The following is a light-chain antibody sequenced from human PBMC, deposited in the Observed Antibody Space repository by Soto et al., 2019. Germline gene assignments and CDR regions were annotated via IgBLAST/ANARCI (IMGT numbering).Light chain of an antibody. CDR2: LNSDGSH. CDR3: QTWGTGIHVV. CDR1: SGHSSYA. J-gene: IGLJ2*01. V-gene: IGLV4-69*01. Sequence: QAVVTQSPSASASLGASVKLTCTLSSGHSSYAIAWHQQQPEKGPRYLMKLNSDGSHSKGDGIPDRFSGSSSGAERYLNISSLQSEDEADYYCQTWGTGIHVVFGGGTKLTVL.